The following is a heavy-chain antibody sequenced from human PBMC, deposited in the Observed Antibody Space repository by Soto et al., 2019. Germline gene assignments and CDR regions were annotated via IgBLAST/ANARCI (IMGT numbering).Heavy chain of an antibody. CDR1: GYSFSSYR. Sequence: PGESLKISCKGSGYSFSSYRIGWVRQMPGKGLEWMGFIYPAASDTRYSPSFQGQVTISADKSISTAYLQWSSLKASDTAMYYCARIPGFSYDCLGYYIDYWGQGPLVTV. D-gene: IGHD3-22*01. CDR2: IYPAASDT. CDR3: ARIPGFSYDCLGYYIDY. J-gene: IGHJ4*02. V-gene: IGHV5-51*01.